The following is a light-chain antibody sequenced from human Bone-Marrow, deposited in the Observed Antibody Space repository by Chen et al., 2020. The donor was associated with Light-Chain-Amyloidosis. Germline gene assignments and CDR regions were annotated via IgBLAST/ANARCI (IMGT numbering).Light chain of an antibody. CDR2: EVT. V-gene: IGLV2-14*01. CDR1: SSDVGGDNH. Sequence: QSALTQPAAVSGSPGQSITSFCTGTSSDVGGDNHVSWYQQHPDKAPKLRIYEVTNRPSWVPDRFSGSKSDNTASLTISGLQTEDEADYFCSSYTITNTLVFGSGTRVTVL. CDR3: SSYTITNTLV. J-gene: IGLJ1*01.